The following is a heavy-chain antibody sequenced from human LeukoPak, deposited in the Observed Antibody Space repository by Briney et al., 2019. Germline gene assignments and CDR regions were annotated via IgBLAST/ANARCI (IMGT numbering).Heavy chain of an antibody. V-gene: IGHV3-48*01. CDR1: GFTFSRYS. D-gene: IGHD3-22*01. CDR3: ARDPGLSGYYFDY. Sequence: GGSLRLSCAASGFTFSRYSVKWVRQAPGKGLEWVSYISSSSSTIYYADSVKGRFTISRDNAKNSLYLQMNSLRAEDTAVYYCARDPGLSGYYFDYWGQGTLVTVSS. J-gene: IGHJ4*02. CDR2: ISSSSSTI.